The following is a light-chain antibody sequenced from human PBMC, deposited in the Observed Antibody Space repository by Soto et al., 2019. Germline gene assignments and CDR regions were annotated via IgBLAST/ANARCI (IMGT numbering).Light chain of an antibody. V-gene: IGLV2-14*01. J-gene: IGLJ3*02. CDR3: SSYTSSSTNWV. CDR2: EVS. CDR1: SSDVGGYNY. Sequence: QSALTQPASVSGSPGQSITISCTGTSSDVGGYNYVSWYQQHPGKAPKLMIYEVSNRPPGVSNRFSGSKSGNTASLTISGLQAEDEADYYCSSYTSSSTNWVFGGGTKLTVL.